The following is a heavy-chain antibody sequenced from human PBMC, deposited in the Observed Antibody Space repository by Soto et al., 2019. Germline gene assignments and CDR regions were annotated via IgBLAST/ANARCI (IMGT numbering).Heavy chain of an antibody. CDR2: NNPSGGST. CDR1: GYTFTSYY. Sequence: ASVKVSCKASGYTFTSYYMHWVRQAPGQGLEWMGINNPSGGSTSYAQKFQGRVTMTRDTSTSTVYMELSSLRSEDTAVYYCARDHRDEGYCSSTSCYNYYYYGMDVWGQGTTVTVSS. D-gene: IGHD2-2*01. J-gene: IGHJ6*02. CDR3: ARDHRDEGYCSSTSCYNYYYYGMDV. V-gene: IGHV1-46*03.